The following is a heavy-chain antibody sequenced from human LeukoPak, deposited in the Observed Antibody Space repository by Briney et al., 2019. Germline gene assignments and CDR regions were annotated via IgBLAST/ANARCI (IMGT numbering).Heavy chain of an antibody. CDR3: AREGYYGSGSPPSLYFDY. CDR2: TSSDLNVK. V-gene: IGHV3-30-3*01. CDR1: GFTFRNYV. J-gene: IGHJ4*02. D-gene: IGHD3-10*01. Sequence: GGSLRLSCAASGFTFRNYVIHWVRQAPGKGPEWVAVTSSDLNVKLYADSVKGRFTISRDNSRSTLYLQMNSLRPEDTAIYYCAREGYYGSGSPPSLYFDYWGQGTLVTVSS.